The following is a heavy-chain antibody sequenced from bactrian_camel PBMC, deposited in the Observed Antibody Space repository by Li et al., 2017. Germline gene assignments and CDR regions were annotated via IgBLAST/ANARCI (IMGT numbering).Heavy chain of an antibody. CDR3: AKDWSDYSD. D-gene: IGHD4*01. Sequence: HVQLVESGGGSVQAGESLRLSCIFSGATARVYSMGWFRQVPGKEREGVAAIYTRRSDTYYADSVKGRFTISRDSAKNTLFLQMNSLKTEDTAMYYCAKDWSDYSDWGQGTQVTVS. J-gene: IGHJ4*01. CDR1: GATARVYS. CDR2: IYTRRSDT. V-gene: IGHV3S1*01.